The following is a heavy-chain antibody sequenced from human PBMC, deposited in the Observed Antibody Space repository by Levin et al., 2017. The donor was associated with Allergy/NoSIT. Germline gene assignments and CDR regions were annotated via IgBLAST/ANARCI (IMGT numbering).Heavy chain of an antibody. J-gene: IGHJ4*02. Sequence: SCAASGFTFNNYIMIWVRQAAGKGPEWVSGISARGGGTYYADSVKGRFTISRDNSQNMVYLQLNSLRVEDSAIYYCAKEDSSGYSGYDSWGQGTLVTVSS. CDR1: GFTFNNYI. CDR2: ISARGGGT. V-gene: IGHV3-23*01. CDR3: AKEDSSGYSGYDS. D-gene: IGHD5-18*01.